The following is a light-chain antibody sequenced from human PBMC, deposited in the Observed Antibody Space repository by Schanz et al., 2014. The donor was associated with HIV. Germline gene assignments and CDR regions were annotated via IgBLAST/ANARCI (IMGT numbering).Light chain of an antibody. CDR1: SSDVGGYNY. CDR3: SSYTSSSTPLV. CDR2: GVS. V-gene: IGLV2-14*03. Sequence: QSALTQPASVSGSPGQSITISCTGTSSDVGGYNYVPWLQPHPGEAPKLMIYGVSNRASGVSNRFSGSKSGNTASLTISGLQAEDEADYYCSSYTSSSTPLVFGGGTKLTVL. J-gene: IGLJ3*02.